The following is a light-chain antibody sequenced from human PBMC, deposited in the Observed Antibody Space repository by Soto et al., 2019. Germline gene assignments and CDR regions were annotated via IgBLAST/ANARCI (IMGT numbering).Light chain of an antibody. Sequence: EIVLSNSXGTLSFSPWEXXXXXSXASQSVSRNYLAWCKRKXCRAPRLLIYTASXRGTGIPDRFSGSGSGTDFTLTISRLEPEDSAVYYCQQYSRPPITFGQGTRLEIK. CDR2: TAS. J-gene: IGKJ5*01. CDR1: QSVSRNY. V-gene: IGKV3-20*01. CDR3: QQYSRPPIT.